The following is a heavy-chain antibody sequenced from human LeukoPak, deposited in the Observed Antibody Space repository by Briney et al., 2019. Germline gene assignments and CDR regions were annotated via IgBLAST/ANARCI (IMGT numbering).Heavy chain of an antibody. Sequence: GGSLRLSCEASGFTFSSYEMNWVRQAPGKELEWVSYISSSGSIIYYAESVKGRFTISRDNAKNSLYLQMNSLRIDDTAVYYCARNAGNDYWGQGTLVTVSS. D-gene: IGHD6-13*01. CDR3: ARNAGNDY. CDR2: ISSSGSII. V-gene: IGHV3-48*03. J-gene: IGHJ4*02. CDR1: GFTFSSYE.